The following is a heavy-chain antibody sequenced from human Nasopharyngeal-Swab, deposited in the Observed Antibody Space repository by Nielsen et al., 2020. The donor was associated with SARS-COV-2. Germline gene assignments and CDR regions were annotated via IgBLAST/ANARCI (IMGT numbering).Heavy chain of an antibody. V-gene: IGHV3-30*18. CDR1: GFTFSSYG. CDR3: AKEHSSGSYPS. J-gene: IGHJ4*02. CDR2: ISYDGSNK. D-gene: IGHD1-26*01. Sequence: GESLKISCAASGFTFSSYGMHWVRQAPGKGLEWVAVISYDGSNKYYADSVKGRFTISRDNSKNTLYLQMNSLRAEDTAVYYCAKEHSSGSYPSWGQGTLVTVSS.